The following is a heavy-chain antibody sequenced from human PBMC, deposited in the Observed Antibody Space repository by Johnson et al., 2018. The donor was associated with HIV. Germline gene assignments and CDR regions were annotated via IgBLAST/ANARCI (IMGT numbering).Heavy chain of an antibody. Sequence: VQLVESGGGVVQPGGSLRLSCAASGFTFSSYGMHWVRQAPGKGLEWVAFIRYDGSNKYYADSVKGRFTISRDNSKNTLYLQMNSLRAEDTAVYYCAKGYYYDSKDAFNIWGQGTMVTVSS. D-gene: IGHD3-22*01. CDR3: AKGYYYDSKDAFNI. CDR2: IRYDGSNK. V-gene: IGHV3-30*02. J-gene: IGHJ3*02. CDR1: GFTFSSYG.